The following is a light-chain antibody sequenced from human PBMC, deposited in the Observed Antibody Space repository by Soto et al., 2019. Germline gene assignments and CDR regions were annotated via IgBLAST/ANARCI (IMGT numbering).Light chain of an antibody. J-gene: IGKJ5*01. CDR1: QGTSSA. CDR2: DAS. V-gene: IGKV1D-13*01. Sequence: IQMTQSPSTLSASVGDRVTITCRASQGTSSALAWYQQKPGKAPKLLICDASSLESGVPSRFSGSGSGTDFTLTISSLQPEDFATYYCQQFNNYPFTFGQGTRLEIK. CDR3: QQFNNYPFT.